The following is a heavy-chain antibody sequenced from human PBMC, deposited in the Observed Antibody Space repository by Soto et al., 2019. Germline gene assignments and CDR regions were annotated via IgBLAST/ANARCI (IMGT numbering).Heavy chain of an antibody. D-gene: IGHD3-22*01. V-gene: IGHV4-61*01. CDR3: ARARYVNSGYYHEDQPDF. CDR1: GGPVRSDSFY. CDR2: IYHSGST. J-gene: IGHJ1*01. Sequence: PPETLSVTCTVSGGPVRSDSFYWSWIRQPPGKGLEWIAFIYHSGSTNYNPSLNSRVTISVDTSKNRFPLKLTSVTAADTAIYYCARARYVNSGYYHEDQPDFWGQRSLVIVSA.